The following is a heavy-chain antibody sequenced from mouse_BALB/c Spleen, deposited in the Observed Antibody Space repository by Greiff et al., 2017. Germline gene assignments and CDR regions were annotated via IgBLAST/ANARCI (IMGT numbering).Heavy chain of an antibody. D-gene: IGHD2-1*01. CDR1: GFDFSRYW. V-gene: IGHV4-1*02. Sequence: EVQGVESGGGLVQPGGSLKLSCAASGFDFSRYWMSWVRQAPGKGLEWIGEINPDSSTINYTPSLKDKFIISRDNAKNTLYLQMSKVRSEDTALYYCARHGNSPYYAMDYWGQGTSVTVSS. J-gene: IGHJ4*01. CDR2: INPDSSTI. CDR3: ARHGNSPYYAMDY.